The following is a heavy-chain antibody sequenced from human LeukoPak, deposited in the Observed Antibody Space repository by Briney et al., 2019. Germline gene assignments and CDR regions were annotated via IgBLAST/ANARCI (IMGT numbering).Heavy chain of an antibody. J-gene: IGHJ4*01. CDR3: AGGNSSGWYYVDC. CDR1: GFTFSSYA. V-gene: IGHV3-30*04. Sequence: GRSLRLSCAASGFTFSSYAMHWVRQAPGKGLEWVAAISYDGSNKYYADSVKGRFTISRDNSKNTLYLQMNSLRAEDTAVYYCAGGNSSGWYYVDCCGQRTLVTVSS. CDR2: ISYDGSNK. D-gene: IGHD6-19*01.